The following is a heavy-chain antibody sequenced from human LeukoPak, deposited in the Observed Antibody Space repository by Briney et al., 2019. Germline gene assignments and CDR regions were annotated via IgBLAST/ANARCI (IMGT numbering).Heavy chain of an antibody. V-gene: IGHV3-21*01. D-gene: IGHD3/OR15-3a*01. Sequence: GGSLCLPCAASGFSFSSYTMNWLRQAPGKGLEWVSSIRTNNYRYGAGSVKGRFTISRDNAKNSLFLQMDSLRAEDTAVYYCARDGHFDFWGQGTLVTVSS. CDR3: ARDGHFDF. J-gene: IGHJ4*02. CDR2: IRTNNYR. CDR1: GFSFSSYT.